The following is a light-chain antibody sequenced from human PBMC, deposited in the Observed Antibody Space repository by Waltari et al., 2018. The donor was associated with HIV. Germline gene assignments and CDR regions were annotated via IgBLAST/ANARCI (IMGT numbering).Light chain of an antibody. CDR3: LQDFEYPWT. CDR2: AST. CDR1: QGIRND. J-gene: IGKJ1*01. V-gene: IGKV1-6*02. Sequence: AVQLHQSPSSVSGSLGGRVTISCRASQGIRNDLSWFQMKPGGAPKLLIYASTILQTGVPPRFSGSASGTDFTLTISNLQSEDFATYFCLQDFEYPWTFGQGTTVE.